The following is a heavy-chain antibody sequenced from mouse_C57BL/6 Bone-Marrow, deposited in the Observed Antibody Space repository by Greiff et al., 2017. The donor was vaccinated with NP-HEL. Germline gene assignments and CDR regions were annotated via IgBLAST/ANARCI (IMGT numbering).Heavy chain of an antibody. CDR1: GFTFSSYA. CDR3: ARDGRLRRAMDY. Sequence: DVMLVESGGGLVKPGGSLKLSCAASGFTFSSYAMSWVRQTPEKRLEWVATISDGGSYTYYPDNVKGRFTISRDNAKNNLYLQMSHLKSEDTAMYYCARDGRLRRAMDYWGQGTSVTVSS. J-gene: IGHJ4*01. D-gene: IGHD2-4*01. CDR2: ISDGGSYT. V-gene: IGHV5-4*01.